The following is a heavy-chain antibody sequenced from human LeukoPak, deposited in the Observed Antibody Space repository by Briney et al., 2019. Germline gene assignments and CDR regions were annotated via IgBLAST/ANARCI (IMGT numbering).Heavy chain of an antibody. Sequence: GESLKISCKGSGYSFTSYWIGWVRQMPGKGLEWMGIIYPGDSDTRYSPSFQGQVTISADKSISTAYLPWSSLKASDTAMYYCARLNTAMVNAFDYWGQGTLVTVSS. V-gene: IGHV5-51*01. CDR1: GYSFTSYW. CDR2: IYPGDSDT. CDR3: ARLNTAMVNAFDY. D-gene: IGHD5-18*01. J-gene: IGHJ4*02.